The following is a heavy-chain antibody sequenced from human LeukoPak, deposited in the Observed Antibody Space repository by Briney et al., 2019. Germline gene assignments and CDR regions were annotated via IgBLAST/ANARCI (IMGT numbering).Heavy chain of an antibody. CDR2: ISYDGSNK. J-gene: IGHJ4*02. V-gene: IGHV3-30*03. D-gene: IGHD6-13*01. CDR3: ARWSSSWEFDY. Sequence: PGRSLRLSCAASGFTFSSYGMHWVRQAPGKGLEWVAVISYDGSNKYYADSVKGRFTISRDNSKNTLYLQMNSLRAEDTAVYYCARWSSSWEFDYWGQGTLVTVSS. CDR1: GFTFSSYG.